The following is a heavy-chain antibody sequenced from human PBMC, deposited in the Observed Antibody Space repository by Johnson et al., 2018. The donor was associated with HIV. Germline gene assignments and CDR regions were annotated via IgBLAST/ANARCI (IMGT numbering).Heavy chain of an antibody. D-gene: IGHD4-17*01. CDR2: ISWNSGSL. J-gene: IGHJ3*02. CDR1: GFTFDDYA. Sequence: QLVESGGGLVQPGRSLRLSCAASGFTFDDYALHWVRQAPGKGLEGVSGISWNSGSLGYADSVKGRFTISRDNAKNSLYLQMNSLRAEDTALYYCARDRGTVTTAQMAFDIWGQGTMVTVSS. V-gene: IGHV3-9*01. CDR3: ARDRGTVTTAQMAFDI.